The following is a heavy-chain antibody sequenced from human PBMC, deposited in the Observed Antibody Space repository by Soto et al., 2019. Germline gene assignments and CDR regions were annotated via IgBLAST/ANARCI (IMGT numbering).Heavy chain of an antibody. CDR3: TTMAGVTPDY. CDR1: SVSNAW. J-gene: IGHJ4*02. D-gene: IGHD4-4*01. Sequence: SVSNAWMNWVLQAPGKGLEWVGRIKSKTDGGTTDYAAPVKGRFTISRDDSKNTLYLQMNSLKTEDTAVYYCTTMAGVTPDYWGQGTLVTVSS. V-gene: IGHV3-15*07. CDR2: IKSKTDGGTT.